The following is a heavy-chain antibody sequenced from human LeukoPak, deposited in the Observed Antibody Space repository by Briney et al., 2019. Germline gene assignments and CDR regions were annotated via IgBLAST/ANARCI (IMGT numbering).Heavy chain of an antibody. CDR3: ARDSSTVVANYYYGMDV. CDR1: GFTFSGFW. Sequence: GSLRLSCAVSGFTFSGFWMSWSRQPPGKGLEWIGYIHYSGSPDYNPSLKSRVTISVDMSKNQFSLRLSSVTAADTAVYYCARDSSTVVANYYYGMDVWGQGTTVTVSS. J-gene: IGHJ6*02. D-gene: IGHD2-2*01. V-gene: IGHV4-59*01. CDR2: IHYSGSP.